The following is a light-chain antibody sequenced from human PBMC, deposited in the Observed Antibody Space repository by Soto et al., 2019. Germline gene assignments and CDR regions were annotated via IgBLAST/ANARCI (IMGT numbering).Light chain of an antibody. J-gene: IGKJ5*01. CDR2: WAS. CDR1: QIILSSCNNKNF. Sequence: DIVMTQSPDSLAVSLVERATINCKSSQIILSSCNNKNFLAWFQQKSGQPPKLLIYWASTRESGVPDRFSGSGSGTAFTLTINSLQAEDVAVYYCQKYHSDPINFGQGTRLEIK. CDR3: QKYHSDPIN. V-gene: IGKV4-1*01.